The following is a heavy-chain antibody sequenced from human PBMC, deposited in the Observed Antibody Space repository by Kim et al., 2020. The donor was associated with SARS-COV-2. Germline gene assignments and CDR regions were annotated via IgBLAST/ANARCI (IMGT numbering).Heavy chain of an antibody. D-gene: IGHD1-26*01. Sequence: SETLSLTCTVSGGSISSYYWSWIRQPPGKGLEWIGYIYYSGSTNYNPSLKSRVTISVDTSKNQFSLKLSSVTAADTAVYYCARQAEKVGAFDIWGQGTMV. CDR2: IYYSGST. J-gene: IGHJ3*02. CDR1: GGSISSYY. CDR3: ARQAEKVGAFDI. V-gene: IGHV4-59*08.